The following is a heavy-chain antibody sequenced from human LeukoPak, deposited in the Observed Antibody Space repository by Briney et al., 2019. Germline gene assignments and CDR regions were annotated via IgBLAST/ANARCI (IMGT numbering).Heavy chain of an antibody. Sequence: SETLSLTCTVSGGSISNYYWSWIRQPPGKGLEWIGYIYYSGSINYNPSLKSRVTISVDPSKNQFSLKLTSVTAADTAVYFCARDAESYASGSYTPFDYWGQGTLVTDSS. D-gene: IGHD3-10*01. CDR1: GGSISNYY. J-gene: IGHJ4*02. CDR2: IYYSGSI. V-gene: IGHV4-59*01. CDR3: ARDAESYASGSYTPFDY.